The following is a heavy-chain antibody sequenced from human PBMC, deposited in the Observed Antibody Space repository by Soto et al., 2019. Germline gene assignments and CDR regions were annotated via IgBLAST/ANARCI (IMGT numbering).Heavy chain of an antibody. D-gene: IGHD2-2*01. CDR2: INQDGSEK. J-gene: IGHJ4*02. Sequence: GGSLRLSCAASGFIFSSFWMSWVRQAPGKGLEWVANINQDGSEKYYVDSVKGRFTISRDNAKNSLYLQMNSLRAEDTAVYYCASRYLEHCVSSACSAPYDYWGQGALVTVSS. V-gene: IGHV3-7*05. CDR3: ASRYLEHCVSSACSAPYDY. CDR1: GFIFSSFW.